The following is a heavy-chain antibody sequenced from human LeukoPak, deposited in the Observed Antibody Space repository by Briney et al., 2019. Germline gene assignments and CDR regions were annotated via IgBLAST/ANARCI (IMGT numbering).Heavy chain of an antibody. CDR1: GFTFSSYS. CDR2: ISSSSSYI. J-gene: IGHJ6*02. V-gene: IGHV3-21*01. Sequence: GGSLRLSCAASGFTFSSYSMNWVRQAPGKGLEWVSSISSSSSYIYYADSVKGRFTISRDNAKNSLYLQMNSLRAEDTAVYYCARVYYDILTRYSEGMDVWGQGTTVTVSS. CDR3: ARVYYDILTRYSEGMDV. D-gene: IGHD3-9*01.